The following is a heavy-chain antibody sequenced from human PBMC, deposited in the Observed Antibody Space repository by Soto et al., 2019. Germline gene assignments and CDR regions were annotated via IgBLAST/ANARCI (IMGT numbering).Heavy chain of an antibody. Sequence: QVQLVQSGAEVKKPGSSVKVSCKPSGNTLNTDTITWLRQAPGQGLEWMGRIIPVIGVGTYAQKFQDRVTSTADESTTTVYMEVTSLTSEDTATYYCAIGRTGSNGYYWAWGQGTQVTVS. J-gene: IGHJ5*02. CDR2: IIPVIGVG. CDR3: AIGRTGSNGYYWA. D-gene: IGHD3-22*01. V-gene: IGHV1-69*02. CDR1: GNTLNTDT.